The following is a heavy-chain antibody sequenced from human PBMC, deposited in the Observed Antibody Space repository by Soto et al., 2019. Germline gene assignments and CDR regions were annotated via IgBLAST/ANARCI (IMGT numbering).Heavy chain of an antibody. CDR3: VIVGWLQSIGY. D-gene: IGHD4-4*01. J-gene: IGHJ4*02. V-gene: IGHV3-48*02. CDR1: GFTFSSYS. Sequence: EVQLVESGGGLVQPGGSLRLSCAASGFTFSSYSMNWVRQAPGKGLEWLSYISSSSSTIYYTDSVKGRFTISRDNAKNSLYLQMNSLSDEDTAVYYCVIVGWLQSIGYWGQGTLVTVSS. CDR2: ISSSSSTI.